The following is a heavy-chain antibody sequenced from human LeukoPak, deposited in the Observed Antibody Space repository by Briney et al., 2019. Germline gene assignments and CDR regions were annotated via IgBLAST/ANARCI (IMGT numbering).Heavy chain of an antibody. J-gene: IGHJ6*02. CDR3: ARGGGGRGYRTSYYYGMDV. V-gene: IGHV4-39*07. CDR2: INHSGST. D-gene: IGHD6-25*01. Sequence: SETLSLTCTVSGGSISSGSYYWSWIRQPPGKGLEWIGEINHSGSTNYNPSLKSRVTISVDTSKNQFSLKLSSVTAADTAVYYCARGGGGRGYRTSYYYGMDVWGQGTTVTVSS. CDR1: GGSISSGSYY.